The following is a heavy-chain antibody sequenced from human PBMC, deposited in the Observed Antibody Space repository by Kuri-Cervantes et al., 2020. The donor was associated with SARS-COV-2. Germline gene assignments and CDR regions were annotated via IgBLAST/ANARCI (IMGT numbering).Heavy chain of an antibody. CDR2: INPDGSYT. J-gene: IGHJ5*02. Sequence: GGSLRLSCAASGFTFSSYWMSWVRQAPGKGLVWVSRINPDGSYTNNADSVKGRFTLSRDNAKNMLFLQMNSLRAEDTAVYYCARVRSTSGNPELSLWFDPWGQGTLVTVSS. CDR3: ARVRSTSGNPELSLWFDP. D-gene: IGHD2-2*01. V-gene: IGHV3-74*01. CDR1: GFTFSSYW.